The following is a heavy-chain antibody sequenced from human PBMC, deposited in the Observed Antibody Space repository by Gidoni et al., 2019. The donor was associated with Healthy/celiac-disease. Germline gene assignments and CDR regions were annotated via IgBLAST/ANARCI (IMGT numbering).Heavy chain of an antibody. V-gene: IGHV3-53*02. CDR2: IYSGGST. CDR3: ARDSRRYSYGYYYYYGMDV. J-gene: IGHJ6*02. D-gene: IGHD5-18*01. CDR1: GFTVSSNY. Sequence: EVQLVETGGGLLQPGGSLRLSCAASGFTVSSNYMSWVRQAPGKGLEWVSVIYSGGSTYYADSVKGRFTISRDNSKNPLYLQMNSLRAEDTAVYYCARDSRRYSYGYYYYYGMDVWGQGTTVTVSS.